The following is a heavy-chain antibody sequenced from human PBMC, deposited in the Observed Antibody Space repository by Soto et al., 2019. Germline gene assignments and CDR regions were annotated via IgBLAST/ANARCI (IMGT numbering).Heavy chain of an antibody. CDR1: GFSFSTYG. J-gene: IGHJ4*02. Sequence: QVHLVESGGGVVQPGRSLRLSCAASGFSFSTYGMHWVRQAPGKGLEWVAFISNDGSNKYYADSVKGRFTISRDNSKNTLYLKMHSLRAEDTAVYYCATGFGNYWAVAYWGQGTLVTVSS. D-gene: IGHD1-26*01. CDR3: ATGFGNYWAVAY. CDR2: ISNDGSNK. V-gene: IGHV3-30*03.